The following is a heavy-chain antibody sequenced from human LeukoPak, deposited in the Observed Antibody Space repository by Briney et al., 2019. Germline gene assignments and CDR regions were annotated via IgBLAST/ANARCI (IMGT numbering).Heavy chain of an antibody. CDR3: ARGGSGIGYLFHFDY. J-gene: IGHJ4*02. Sequence: ASVKVSCKASGYTFTGYYMHWVRQAPGQGLEWMGRINPKNDGTSYAENFQGRVSMTRDTSISTTYMEVSGLTSDDTAVYYCARGGSGIGYLFHFDYWGQGTLVSVSS. D-gene: IGHD3-10*01. CDR2: INPKNDGT. V-gene: IGHV1-2*06. CDR1: GYTFTGYY.